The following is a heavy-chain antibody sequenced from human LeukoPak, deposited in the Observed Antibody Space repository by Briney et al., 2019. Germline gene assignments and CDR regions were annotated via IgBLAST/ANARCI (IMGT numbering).Heavy chain of an antibody. D-gene: IGHD2-21*02. Sequence: GRSLRLSCAASGFTFSSYAMHWVRQAPGKGLEWVAVISYDGSNKYYADFVKGRFTISRDNSKNTLYLQMNSLRAEDTAVYYCARDDYCGGDCYSQYFQHWGQGTLVTVSS. CDR3: ARDDYCGGDCYSQYFQH. J-gene: IGHJ1*01. V-gene: IGHV3-30*04. CDR2: ISYDGSNK. CDR1: GFTFSSYA.